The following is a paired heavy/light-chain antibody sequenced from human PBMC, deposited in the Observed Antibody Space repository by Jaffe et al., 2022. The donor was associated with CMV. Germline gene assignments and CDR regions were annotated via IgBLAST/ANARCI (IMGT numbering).Heavy chain of an antibody. CDR3: AREDGSGSYYTRHTSWGFDY. D-gene: IGHD3-10*01. CDR1: GGSFSGYY. Sequence: QVQLQQWGAGLLKPSETLSLTCAVYGGSFSGYYWSWIRQPPGKGLEWIGEINHSGSTNYNPSLKSRVTISVDTSKNQFSLKLSSVTAADTAVYYCAREDGSGSYYTRHTSWGFDYWGQGTLVTVSS. J-gene: IGHJ4*02. CDR2: INHSGST. V-gene: IGHV4-34*01.
Light chain of an antibody. CDR3: MQGTHWPWT. CDR2: KVS. Sequence: DVVMTQSPLSLPVTLGQPASISCRSSQSLVHSDGNTYLNWFQQRPGQSPRRLIYKVSNRDSGVPDRFSGSGSGTDFTLKISRVEAEDVGVYYCMQGTHWPWTFGQGTKVEIK. J-gene: IGKJ1*01. CDR1: QSLVHSDGNTY. V-gene: IGKV2-30*02.